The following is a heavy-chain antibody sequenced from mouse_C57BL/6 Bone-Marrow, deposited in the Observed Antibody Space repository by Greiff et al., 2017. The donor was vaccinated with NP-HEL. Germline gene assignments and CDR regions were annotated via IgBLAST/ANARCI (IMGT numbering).Heavy chain of an antibody. Sequence: VKLQESGPGLVQPSQSLSITCTVSGFSLTSYGVHWVRQSPGKGLEWLGVIWRGGSTDYNAAFMSRLSITKDNSKSQVFFKMNSLQADDTAIYYCAKKSLLYYYAMDYWGQGTSVTVSS. CDR1: GFSLTSYG. V-gene: IGHV2-5*01. CDR2: IWRGGST. CDR3: AKKSLLYYYAMDY. J-gene: IGHJ4*01. D-gene: IGHD6-2*01.